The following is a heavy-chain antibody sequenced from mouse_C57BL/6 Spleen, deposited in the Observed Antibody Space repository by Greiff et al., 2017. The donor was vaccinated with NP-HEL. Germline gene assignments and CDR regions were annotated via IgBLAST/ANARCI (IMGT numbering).Heavy chain of an antibody. Sequence: QVQLQQPGAELVMPGASVKLSCKASGYTFTSYWMHWVKQRPGQGLEWIGEIDPSDSYTNYNQKFKGKSTLTVDKSSSTAYMQLSRLTSEDSAVYYCARSAYGNYVDYWGQGTTLTVSS. CDR2: IDPSDSYT. CDR1: GYTFTSYW. D-gene: IGHD2-1*01. CDR3: ARSAYGNYVDY. J-gene: IGHJ2*01. V-gene: IGHV1-69*01.